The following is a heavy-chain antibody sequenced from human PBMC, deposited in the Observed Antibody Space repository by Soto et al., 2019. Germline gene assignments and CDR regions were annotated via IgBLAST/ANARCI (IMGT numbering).Heavy chain of an antibody. CDR1: GYTFISYV. Sequence: GASVKVSCKASGYTFISYVICWVRQAPGQGLEWMGGISAHNGNTNYSKKIQGRVTLTPDKSTSTVYMELRSLGSDEPAVYYCARGGFCSGGPCYSQYYYYMDVWGKGTTVTVAS. D-gene: IGHD2-15*01. J-gene: IGHJ6*03. CDR2: ISAHNGNT. CDR3: ARGGFCSGGPCYSQYYYYMDV. V-gene: IGHV1-18*01.